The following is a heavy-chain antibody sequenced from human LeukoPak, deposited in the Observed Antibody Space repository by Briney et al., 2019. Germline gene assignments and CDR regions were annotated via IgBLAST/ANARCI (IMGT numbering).Heavy chain of an antibody. J-gene: IGHJ4*02. D-gene: IGHD2-21*01. CDR1: GFSFSSYS. Sequence: PAGSLSLSCAASGFSFSSYSMHWVRQAPAKGLEWVSFIRYDGSNKYYADSVKGRFTISRDNSKNTLYLQMNSMRAEDTAVYYCAPRVVVIAAPFDYWGQGNLVTVSS. CDR3: APRVVVIAAPFDY. CDR2: IRYDGSNK. V-gene: IGHV3-30*02.